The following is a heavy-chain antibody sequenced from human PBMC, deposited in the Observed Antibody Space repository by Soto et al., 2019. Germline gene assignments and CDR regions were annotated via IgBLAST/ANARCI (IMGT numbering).Heavy chain of an antibody. V-gene: IGHV1-2*02. CDR2: INPNSGGT. CDR3: ARDLTMVRGSFDN. D-gene: IGHD3-10*01. J-gene: IGHJ4*02. CDR1: GYTFTGYY. Sequence: ASVKVSCKASGYTFTGYYMHWLRQAPGQGLEWMGWINPNSGGTNYAQKFQGRVTMTRDTSISTAYMELSRLRSDDTAVYYCARDLTMVRGSFDNWGQRTLVTVSS.